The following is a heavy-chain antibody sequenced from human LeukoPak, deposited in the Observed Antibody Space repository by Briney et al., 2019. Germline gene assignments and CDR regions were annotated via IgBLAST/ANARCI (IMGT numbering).Heavy chain of an antibody. CDR1: GFTFSSYE. D-gene: IGHD3-10*02. V-gene: IGHV3-48*03. CDR2: ISSSGSTI. CDR3: AELGITMIGGV. Sequence: PWGSLRLSCAASGFTFSSYEMNWVRQAPGKGLEWVSYISSSGSTIYYADSVKGRFTISRDNAKNSLYLQMNRLRAEDTAVYYCAELGITMIGGVWGKGTTVTISS. J-gene: IGHJ6*04.